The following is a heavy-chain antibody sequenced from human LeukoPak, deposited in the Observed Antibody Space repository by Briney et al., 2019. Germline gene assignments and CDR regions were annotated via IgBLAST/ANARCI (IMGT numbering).Heavy chain of an antibody. CDR1: GGSINSGSYY. D-gene: IGHD3-3*01. Sequence: PSETLSLTCTVSGGSINSGSYYWTWIRQPAGKGLEWIGRIYTTGNTNYNPSLKSRVTISFDTSKNQFSLKLSSVTAADTAMYYCARAFLSGLSADAFDIWGQGTMVTVSS. J-gene: IGHJ3*02. CDR3: ARAFLSGLSADAFDI. CDR2: IYTTGNT. V-gene: IGHV4-61*02.